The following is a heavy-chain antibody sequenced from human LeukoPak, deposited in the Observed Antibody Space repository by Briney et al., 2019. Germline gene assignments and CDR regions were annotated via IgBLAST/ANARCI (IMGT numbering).Heavy chain of an antibody. D-gene: IGHD6-19*01. V-gene: IGHV4-4*02. CDR3: ARTIAGAAAAGRVYFDY. CDR1: GGSISSSNW. J-gene: IGHJ4*02. Sequence: SETLSLTCAVSGGSISSSNWWSWVRQPPGKGLEWIGEIYHCGSTNYNPSLKNRVTISVDKSKNQFSLKLSSVTAADTAVYYCARTIAGAAAAGRVYFDYWGQGTLVTVSS. CDR2: IYHCGST.